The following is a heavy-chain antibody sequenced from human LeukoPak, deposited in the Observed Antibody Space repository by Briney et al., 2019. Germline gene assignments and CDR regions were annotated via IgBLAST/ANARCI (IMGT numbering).Heavy chain of an antibody. V-gene: IGHV3-48*03. CDR1: GFTFSSYE. Sequence: GGSLRLSCAASGFTFSSYEMNWVRQAPGKGLEWVSYICTGGSPISYADSVKGRFTVSRDNPKNSLYLQMNSLRAEDTAVYYCASFYDRSGRDYWGQGTLVTVSS. J-gene: IGHJ4*02. D-gene: IGHD3-22*01. CDR3: ASFYDRSGRDY. CDR2: ICTGGSPI.